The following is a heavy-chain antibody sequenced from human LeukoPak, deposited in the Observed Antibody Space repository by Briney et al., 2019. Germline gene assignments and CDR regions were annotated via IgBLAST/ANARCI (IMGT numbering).Heavy chain of an antibody. D-gene: IGHD2/OR15-2a*01. Sequence: SETLSLTCTVSGGSISSSSYYWGWIRQPPGKVLEWIGSIYYSGSTYYNPSLKSRVTISVDTSKNQFSLNLSSVTAADTAVYCCARWYCSSTTCYHMDVWGKGTTVTVSS. CDR2: IYYSGST. V-gene: IGHV4-39*07. CDR3: ARWYCSSTTCYHMDV. J-gene: IGHJ6*03. CDR1: GGSISSSSYY.